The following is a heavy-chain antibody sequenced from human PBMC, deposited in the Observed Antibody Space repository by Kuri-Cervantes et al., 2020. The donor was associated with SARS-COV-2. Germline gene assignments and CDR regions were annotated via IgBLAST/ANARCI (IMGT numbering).Heavy chain of an antibody. V-gene: IGHV3-66*02. J-gene: IGHJ5*02. CDR2: IYSGGST. CDR1: GFTVSSNY. D-gene: IGHD2-2*01. Sequence: GESLKISCAASGFTVSSNYMSWVRQAPGKGLEWVSVIYSGGSTYYADSVKGRFTISRDNSKNTLYLQMNSLRAEDTAVYYCARETIVVVPAAPTENWFDPWGQGTLVTVSS. CDR3: ARETIVVVPAAPTENWFDP.